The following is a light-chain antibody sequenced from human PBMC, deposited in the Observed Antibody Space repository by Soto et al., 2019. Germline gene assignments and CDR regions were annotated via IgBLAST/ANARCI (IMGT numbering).Light chain of an antibody. Sequence: DIVMTQSPLSLPVTPGEPASISCRSSQSLLHSNGYNYLDWYLQKPGQSPQLLIYLGSNRASGVPDKFSGSGSGTDFTLKISQVEAEDVWVYYCLHSLTTPPWTFGPGTKVEIK. CDR1: QSLLHSNGYNY. J-gene: IGKJ1*01. CDR3: LHSLTTPPWT. V-gene: IGKV2-28*01. CDR2: LGS.